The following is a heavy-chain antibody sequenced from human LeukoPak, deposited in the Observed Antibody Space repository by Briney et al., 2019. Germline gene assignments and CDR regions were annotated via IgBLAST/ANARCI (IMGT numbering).Heavy chain of an antibody. CDR2: INHSGST. V-gene: IGHV4-34*01. CDR3: APRGDIEHSFGYGKWFDP. CDR1: GRSFSGYY. J-gene: IGHJ5*02. Sequence: SETLSLTCAVYGRSFSGYYWTWIRQPPGKGLEWIGDINHSGSTNYNASLKNRVTISMDTSKNQFSLRLTSVTAADTAVYYCAPRGDIEHSFGYGKWFDPWGQGTRVTVSS. D-gene: IGHD5-18*01.